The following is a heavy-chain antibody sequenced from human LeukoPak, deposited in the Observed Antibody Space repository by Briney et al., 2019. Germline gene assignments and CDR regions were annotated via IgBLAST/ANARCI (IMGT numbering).Heavy chain of an antibody. D-gene: IGHD3-10*01. CDR1: GFTFSSKW. Sequence: GGSLRLSCAASGFTFSSKWMSWVRQAPGKGLEWVANIKYDGGEKNYVDSVKGRFTISRDNSKNTLYVQMNSLRAEDTAIYYCAKDRGWFGGSLANFDYWGQGTLVTVSS. J-gene: IGHJ4*02. CDR3: AKDRGWFGGSLANFDY. CDR2: IKYDGGEK. V-gene: IGHV3-7*03.